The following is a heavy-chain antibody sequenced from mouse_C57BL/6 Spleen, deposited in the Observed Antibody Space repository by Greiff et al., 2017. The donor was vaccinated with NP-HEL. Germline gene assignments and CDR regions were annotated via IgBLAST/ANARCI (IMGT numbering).Heavy chain of an antibody. CDR1: GYAFSSYW. J-gene: IGHJ2*01. CDR2: IYPGDGDT. V-gene: IGHV1-80*01. Sequence: QVQLQQSGAELVKPGASVKISCKASGYAFSSYWMNWVKQRPGKGLEWIGQIYPGDGDTNYNGKFKGKATLTADKSSSTAYMQLSSLTSEDSAVYFCARVGSSGYNYFDYWGQGTTLTVSS. CDR3: ARVGSSGYNYFDY. D-gene: IGHD3-2*02.